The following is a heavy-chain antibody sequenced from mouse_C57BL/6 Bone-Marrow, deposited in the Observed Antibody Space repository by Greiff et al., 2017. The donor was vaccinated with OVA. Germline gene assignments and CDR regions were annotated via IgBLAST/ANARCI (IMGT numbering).Heavy chain of an antibody. V-gene: IGHV5-6*01. J-gene: IGHJ2*01. CDR2: ISSGGSYT. CDR3: ANWNYGYFDY. CDR1: GFTFSSYG. D-gene: IGHD1-1*01. Sequence: EVKLMESGGDLVKPGGSLKLSCAASGFTFSSYGMSLVRQTPDKRLEWVATISSGGSYTYYPDSVKGRFTISRDNAKNTLYLPMSSLKSEDTAMYYCANWNYGYFDYWGQGTTLTVSS.